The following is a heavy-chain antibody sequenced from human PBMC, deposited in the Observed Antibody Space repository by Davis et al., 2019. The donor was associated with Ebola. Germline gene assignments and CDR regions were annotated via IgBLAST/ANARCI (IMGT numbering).Heavy chain of an antibody. Sequence: GSLRLSCAVYGGSFSGYYWSWLRQPPRKGLASIGEINHSGSTNYNPSLTSRVTISVDTSKNQFSLKLSSVTAADTAVYYCARGRITIFGVVLYYYCGMDVWGQGTTVTVSS. CDR1: GGSFSGYY. CDR3: ARGRITIFGVVLYYYCGMDV. J-gene: IGHJ6*02. CDR2: INHSGST. D-gene: IGHD3-3*01. V-gene: IGHV4-34*01.